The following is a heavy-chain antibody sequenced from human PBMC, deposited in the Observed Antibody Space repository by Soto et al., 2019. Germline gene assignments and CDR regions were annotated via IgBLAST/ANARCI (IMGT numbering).Heavy chain of an antibody. D-gene: IGHD1-26*01. Sequence: PSETLSLTCTVSGGSISSGGYYWSWIRQHPGKGLEWIGYIYYSGSTYYNPSLKSRVTISVDTSKNQFSLKLSSVTAADTAVYYCARGSFHQGVGWFDPWGQGTLVTVSS. CDR1: GGSISSGGYY. J-gene: IGHJ5*02. V-gene: IGHV4-31*03. CDR2: IYYSGST. CDR3: ARGSFHQGVGWFDP.